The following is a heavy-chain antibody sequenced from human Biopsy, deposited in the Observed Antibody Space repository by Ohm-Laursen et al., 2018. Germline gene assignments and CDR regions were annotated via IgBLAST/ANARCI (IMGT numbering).Heavy chain of an antibody. J-gene: IGHJ3*02. CDR2: IGLNSGAT. Sequence: ASVKVSCKVSGYTFTAYFIHWVRQSPGQGLEWMGWIGLNSGATNYAQKFQGRVTMTGDTSISTAYMELSRLTSDDTGVYYCVRDRGMQQVVQFRADTFDMWGQGTVVTVSS. V-gene: IGHV1-2*02. CDR1: GYTFTAYF. D-gene: IGHD6-13*01. CDR3: VRDRGMQQVVQFRADTFDM.